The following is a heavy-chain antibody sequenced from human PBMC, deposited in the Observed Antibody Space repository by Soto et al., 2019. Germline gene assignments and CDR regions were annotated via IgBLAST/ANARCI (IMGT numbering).Heavy chain of an antibody. J-gene: IGHJ4*02. V-gene: IGHV3-23*01. CDR1: GITFTNYA. D-gene: IGHD6-19*01. CDR2: ISGNVGSTT. CDR3: AKHRGFVAGPFDS. Sequence: EVQLLESGGGLAQPGGSLRLSCAVSGITFTNYAMGWVRQAPGKGLECVSGISGNVGSTTHYADSVKGRFTISRDNSKNILFLQMNSLRAEDTAVYYCAKHRGFVAGPFDSWGQGTLVIVSS.